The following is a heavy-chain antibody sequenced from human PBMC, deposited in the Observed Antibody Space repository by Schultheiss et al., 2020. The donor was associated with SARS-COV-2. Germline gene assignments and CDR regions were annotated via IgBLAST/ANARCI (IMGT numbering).Heavy chain of an antibody. CDR3: ARAGLGPRPYYYDSSGYYYGERYYFDY. Sequence: SETLSLTCTVSGGSISSYYWSWIRQPPEKGLEWIGTISYSGSAYYNPSLESRVTMSVDTSKNQFSLKLSSVTAADTAVYYCARAGLGPRPYYYDSSGYYYGERYYFDYWGQGTLVTVSS. J-gene: IGHJ4*02. CDR2: ISYSGSA. CDR1: GGSISSYY. D-gene: IGHD3-22*01. V-gene: IGHV4-59*04.